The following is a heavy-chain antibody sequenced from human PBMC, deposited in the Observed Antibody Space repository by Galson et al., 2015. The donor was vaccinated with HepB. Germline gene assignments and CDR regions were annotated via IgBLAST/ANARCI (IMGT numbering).Heavy chain of an antibody. CDR2: TYYRSKWYN. CDR3: ARDQVTYNYYDSSGYYLGRFDY. CDR1: GDSVSSNSAA. Sequence: CAISGDSVSSNSAAWNWIRQSPSRGLEWLGRTYYRSKWYNDYAVSVKSRITINPDTSQNQFSLQLNSVTPEDTAVYYCARDQVTYNYYDSSGYYLGRFDYWGQGTLVTVSS. D-gene: IGHD3-22*01. J-gene: IGHJ4*02. V-gene: IGHV6-1*01.